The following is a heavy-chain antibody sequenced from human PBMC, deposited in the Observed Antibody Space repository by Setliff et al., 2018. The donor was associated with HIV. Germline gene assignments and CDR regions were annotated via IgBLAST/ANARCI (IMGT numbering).Heavy chain of an antibody. D-gene: IGHD4-17*01. Sequence: PGGSLRLSCAASGLTFSRHRMHWVRQAPGKGLVWVSNINSDGSTTAYADPVEGRVTVSRDNDKSTVYLQMNSLRVEDTAVYYCAREDVTTSGLDIWGQGTMVTVSS. J-gene: IGHJ3*02. CDR2: INSDGSTT. CDR1: GLTFSRHR. V-gene: IGHV3-74*01. CDR3: AREDVTTSGLDI.